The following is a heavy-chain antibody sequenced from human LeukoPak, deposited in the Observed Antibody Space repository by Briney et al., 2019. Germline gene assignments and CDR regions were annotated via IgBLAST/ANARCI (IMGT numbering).Heavy chain of an antibody. V-gene: IGHV1-18*01. CDR2: ISTYNGNT. CDR3: ARDLGSSSSPDYFDY. J-gene: IGHJ4*02. D-gene: IGHD6-6*01. Sequence: ASVKVSCKASGYTFTSYGINWVRQAPGQGLEWMGWISTYNGNTNYAQNLQGRVTMTTDTSTSTAYMELRSLRPDDTAVYYCARDLGSSSSPDYFDYWGQGTLVTVSS. CDR1: GYTFTSYG.